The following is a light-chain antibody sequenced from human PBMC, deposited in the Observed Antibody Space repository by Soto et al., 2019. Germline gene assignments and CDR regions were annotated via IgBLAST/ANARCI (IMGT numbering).Light chain of an antibody. Sequence: QSVLTQPPSVSGAPGQRVTISCTASSSNIGAGYDVHWYQQLPGTAPKLLIYGNTNRPSGVPDRFPGSKSGTSASLAITGLQAEDEADYYCQSYDSSLSAWVFGGGTKLTVL. V-gene: IGLV1-40*01. J-gene: IGLJ3*02. CDR2: GNT. CDR3: QSYDSSLSAWV. CDR1: SSNIGAGYD.